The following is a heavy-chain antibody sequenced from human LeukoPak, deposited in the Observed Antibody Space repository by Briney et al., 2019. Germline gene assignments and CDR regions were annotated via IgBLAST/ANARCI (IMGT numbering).Heavy chain of an antibody. Sequence: SETLSLTCTVSGGSISSYYWSWIRQPPGKGLEWIGYIYYSGSTNYNPSLKSRVTISVDTSKNQFSLKLSSVTAADTAVYYCARDGYNCTVDYWGRGTLVTVSS. CDR2: IYYSGST. J-gene: IGHJ4*02. V-gene: IGHV4-59*12. CDR1: GGSISSYY. CDR3: ARDGYNCTVDY. D-gene: IGHD5-24*01.